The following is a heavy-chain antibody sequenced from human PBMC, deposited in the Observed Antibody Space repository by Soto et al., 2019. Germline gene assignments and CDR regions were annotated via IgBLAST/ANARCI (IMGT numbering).Heavy chain of an antibody. Sequence: ASVKVSCKASGYTFTNYGISWVRQAPGQGLEWMGWISAYNGNTNYPQKFQGRVTMTTDTSTTTAYIELRSLRFDDTAVYYCATVRGYYDSSGYYYYFDYWGQGTLVTVSS. CDR2: ISAYNGNT. J-gene: IGHJ4*02. CDR3: ATVRGYYDSSGYYYYFDY. CDR1: GYTFTNYG. D-gene: IGHD3-22*01. V-gene: IGHV1-18*01.